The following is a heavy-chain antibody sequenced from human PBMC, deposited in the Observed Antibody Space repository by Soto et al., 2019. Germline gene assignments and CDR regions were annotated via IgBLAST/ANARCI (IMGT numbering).Heavy chain of an antibody. CDR3: ARQPRGPGYGERGLYFDY. D-gene: IGHD3-16*01. J-gene: IGHJ4*02. V-gene: IGHV4-39*01. CDR2: VYYSGST. CDR1: GGSISDY. Sequence: LETLSLTFRVPGGSISDYWGRLRQPPGEGLEWIGSVYYSGSTHDNPSLQSRVTISVDTSRNQFSLNLISVTAADTAVYFCARQPRGPGYGERGLYFDYWGQGTLVTVSS.